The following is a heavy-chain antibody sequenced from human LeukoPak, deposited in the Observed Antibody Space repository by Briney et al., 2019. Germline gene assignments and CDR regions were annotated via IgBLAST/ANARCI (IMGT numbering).Heavy chain of an antibody. D-gene: IGHD2-15*01. J-gene: IGHJ6*02. CDR1: GFTFSNAW. V-gene: IGHV3-15*05. Sequence: KTGGSLRLSCAASGFTFSNAWMSWVRQAPGKGLEWVGRIKSKTDGGTTDYAAPVKGRFTISRDDSKNTLYLQMNSLRAEDTAVYYCAGYCSGGSCYDYYYYGMDVWGQGTTVTVSS. CDR2: IKSKTDGGTT. CDR3: AGYCSGGSCYDYYYYGMDV.